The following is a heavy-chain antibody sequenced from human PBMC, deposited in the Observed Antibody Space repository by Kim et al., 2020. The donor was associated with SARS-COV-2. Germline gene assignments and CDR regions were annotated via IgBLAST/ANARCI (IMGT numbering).Heavy chain of an antibody. V-gene: IGHV4-4*07. D-gene: IGHD2-2*01. CDR2: VYTSGST. CDR3: ARGGASSKYFDL. J-gene: IGHJ2*01. CDR1: GGSISGYY. Sequence: SETLSLTCTASGGSISGYYWSWIRQPAGKGPEWIGHVYTSGSTQYNPSLRSRVTMLVDASKNQFSLKMSSVTAADTAVYYCARGGASSKYFDLWGRGTLVTVSS.